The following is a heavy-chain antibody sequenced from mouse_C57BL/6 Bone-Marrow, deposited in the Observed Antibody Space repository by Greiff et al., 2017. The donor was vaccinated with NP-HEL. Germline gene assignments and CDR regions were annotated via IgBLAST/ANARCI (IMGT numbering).Heavy chain of an antibody. CDR2: IYPGSGST. J-gene: IGHJ1*03. V-gene: IGHV1-55*01. CDR1: GYTFTSYW. D-gene: IGHD2-4*01. Sequence: QVQLQQPGAELVKPGASVKMSCKASGYTFTSYWITWVKQRPGQGLEWIEDIYPGSGSTNYNEKFKSKATLTVDTSSSTAYMQLSSLTSEDSAVYYCARRMGLPWYFDVWGTGTTVTVSS. CDR3: ARRMGLPWYFDV.